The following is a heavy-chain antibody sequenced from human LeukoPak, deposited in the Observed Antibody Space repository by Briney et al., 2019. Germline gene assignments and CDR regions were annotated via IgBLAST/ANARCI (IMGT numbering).Heavy chain of an antibody. CDR1: GFTFSSYW. V-gene: IGHV3-7*01. D-gene: IGHD1-1*01. CDR2: IKQDGSEK. J-gene: IGHJ4*02. Sequence: GGSLRLSCAASGFTFSSYWMSWVRQAPGKGLEWVANIKQDGSEKYYVDSVKGRFTISRDNAKNSLYLQMNSLRAEDTAVYYCARDQLEPLRDYFDYWGQGTLVTVSS. CDR3: ARDQLEPLRDYFDY.